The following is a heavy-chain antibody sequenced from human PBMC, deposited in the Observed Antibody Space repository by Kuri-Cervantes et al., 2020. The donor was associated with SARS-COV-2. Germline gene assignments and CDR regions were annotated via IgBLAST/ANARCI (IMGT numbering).Heavy chain of an antibody. J-gene: IGHJ6*02. CDR1: GYTLTELS. D-gene: IGHD3-22*01. CDR3: ARDRLPPYYYDSSGYPAFGMDV. CDR2: FDPEDGET. V-gene: IGHV1-24*01. Sequence: ASVKVSCKVSGYTLTELSMHWVRQAPGKGLEWMGGFDPEDGETIYAQKLQGRVTVTTDTSTSTAYMELRSLRSDDTAVYYCARDRLPPYYYDSSGYPAFGMDVWGQGTTVTVSS.